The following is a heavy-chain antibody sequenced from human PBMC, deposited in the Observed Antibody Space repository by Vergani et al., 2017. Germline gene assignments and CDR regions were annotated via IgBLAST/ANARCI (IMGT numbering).Heavy chain of an antibody. Sequence: EVQLVESGGGLVKPGGSLRLSCAASGFTFSNAWMSWVRQAPGKGLEWVGRIKSKTDGGTTDYAAPVKGRFTNSRDDSKNTLYLQMNSLKTEDTAVYYCTTGGYGVGATPPYYFDYWGQGTLVTVSS. D-gene: IGHD1-26*01. CDR2: IKSKTDGGTT. CDR1: GFTFSNAW. CDR3: TTGGYGVGATPPYYFDY. V-gene: IGHV3-15*01. J-gene: IGHJ4*02.